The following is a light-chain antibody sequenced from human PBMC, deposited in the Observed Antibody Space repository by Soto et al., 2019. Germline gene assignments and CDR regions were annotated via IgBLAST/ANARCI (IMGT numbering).Light chain of an antibody. CDR3: TSFTSSSTQV. Sequence: QSALTQPASVSGSPGQSITISCTGTSSDVGSYNLVSWYQQHPGKAPKLMIYEGSKRPSGVSDRFSGSKSGSTASLTISGLQAEDEADYFCTSFTSSSTQVFGTGTKVTVL. J-gene: IGLJ1*01. CDR1: SSDVGSYNL. CDR2: EGS. V-gene: IGLV2-14*02.